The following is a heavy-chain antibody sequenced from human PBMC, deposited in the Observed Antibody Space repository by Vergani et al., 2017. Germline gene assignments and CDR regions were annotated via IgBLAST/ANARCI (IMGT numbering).Heavy chain of an antibody. D-gene: IGHD6-13*01. CDR1: GFTFSSYS. V-gene: IGHV3-48*04. Sequence: EVQLVESGGGLVQPGGSLRLSCAASGFTFSSYSMNWVRQAPGKGLEWVSYISSISSTIYYADSVKGRFTISRDNAKNSLYLQMNSLRAEDTAVYYCARDFRSSRTTLDYWGQGTLVTVSS. CDR2: ISSISSTI. J-gene: IGHJ4*02. CDR3: ARDFRSSRTTLDY.